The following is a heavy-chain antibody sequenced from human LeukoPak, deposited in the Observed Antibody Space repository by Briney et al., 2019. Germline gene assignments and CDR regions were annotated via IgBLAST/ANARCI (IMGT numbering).Heavy chain of an antibody. CDR1: GYSFTSYW. CDR2: IYPGDSDT. CDR3: ARGLDYYYYGMDV. J-gene: IGHJ6*02. V-gene: IGHV5-51*01. D-gene: IGHD3/OR15-3a*01. Sequence: GESLKISCEGSGYSFTSYWIGWVRQMPGKGLEWMGIIYPGDSDTRYSPSFQGQVTISADKSISTAYLQWSSLKASDTAMYYCARGLDYYYYGMDVWGQGTTVTVSS.